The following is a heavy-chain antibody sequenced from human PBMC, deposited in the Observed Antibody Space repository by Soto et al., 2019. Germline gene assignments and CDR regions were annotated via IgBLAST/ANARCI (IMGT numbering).Heavy chain of an antibody. CDR3: ARVGPAEYEYYFDY. Sequence: GGSLRLSCAASGFTFSSYGMHWVRQAPGKGLEWVAVIWYDGSNKYYADSVKGRFTISRDNSKNTLYLQMNSLGAEDTAVYYCARVGPAEYEYYFDYWGQGTLVTVSS. J-gene: IGHJ4*02. V-gene: IGHV3-33*01. D-gene: IGHD2-2*01. CDR1: GFTFSSYG. CDR2: IWYDGSNK.